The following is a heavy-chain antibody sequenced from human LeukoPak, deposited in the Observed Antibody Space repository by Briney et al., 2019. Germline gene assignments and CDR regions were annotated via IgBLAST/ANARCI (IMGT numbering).Heavy chain of an antibody. CDR1: GFTVSSNY. CDR2: IYSGGST. J-gene: IGHJ4*02. CDR3: AHQWFGESGTTDY. V-gene: IGHV3-53*01. D-gene: IGHD3-10*01. Sequence: GGSLRLSCAASGFTVSSNYMSWVRQAPGKGLEWVSVIYSGGSTYYADSVKGRFTISRDNSKNTLYLQMNSLRAEDTAVYYCAHQWFGESGTTDYWGQRTLVTVSS.